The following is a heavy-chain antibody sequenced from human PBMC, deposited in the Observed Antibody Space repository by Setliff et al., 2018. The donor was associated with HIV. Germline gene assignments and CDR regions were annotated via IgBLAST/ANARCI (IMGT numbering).Heavy chain of an antibody. D-gene: IGHD6-19*01. CDR2: ITPISGIA. CDR3: ARVPYRSAWFSGGHDAFDV. CDR1: GGTFSSYG. J-gene: IGHJ3*01. V-gene: IGHV1-69*13. Sequence: ASVKVSCKASGGTFSSYGISWVRQAPGQGLEWMGGITPISGIANYAQKFQGRVTIAADEFTSTAYMELSSLRSEDTAVYYCARVPYRSAWFSGGHDAFDVWGQGTMVTVSS.